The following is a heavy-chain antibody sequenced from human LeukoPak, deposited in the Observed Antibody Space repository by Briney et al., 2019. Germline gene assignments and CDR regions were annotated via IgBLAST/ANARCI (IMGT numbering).Heavy chain of an antibody. D-gene: IGHD6-13*01. CDR1: GFAFSTYT. J-gene: IGHJ6*03. V-gene: IGHV3-23*01. Sequence: GGSLRLSCAASGFAFSTYTMSWVRRAPGKGLEWVSAISASGGSTKFADSVKGRFTVSRDNSQNTLYLQMNSLRAEDTALYYCAKAHIAAADYYYYYMDVWGKGTTVTVSS. CDR2: ISASGGST. CDR3: AKAHIAAADYYYYYMDV.